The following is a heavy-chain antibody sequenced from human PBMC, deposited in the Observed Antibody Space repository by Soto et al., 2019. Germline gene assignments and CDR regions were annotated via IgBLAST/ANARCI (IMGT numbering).Heavy chain of an antibody. CDR3: ARDPPSQFGELFY. D-gene: IGHD3-10*01. CDR2: ISYDGSNK. V-gene: IGHV3-30-3*01. Sequence: GGSLRLSCAASGFTFSSYAMHWVRQAPGKGLEWVAVISYDGSNKYYADSVKGRFTISRDNSKNTLYLQMNSLRAEDTAVYYCARDPPSQFGELFYWGQGTLVTVSS. J-gene: IGHJ4*02. CDR1: GFTFSSYA.